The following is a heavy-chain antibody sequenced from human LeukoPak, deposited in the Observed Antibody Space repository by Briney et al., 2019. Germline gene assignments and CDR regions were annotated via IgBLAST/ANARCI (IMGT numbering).Heavy chain of an antibody. CDR1: GYSISSSYY. V-gene: IGHV4-61*01. Sequence: PSETLSLTCAVSGYSISSSYYWSWIRQPPGKGLEWIGYIYYSGSTNYNPSLKSRVTISVDTSKSQFSLKLSSVTAADTAVYYCAREVNGNWFDPWGQGTLVTVSS. J-gene: IGHJ5*02. CDR2: IYYSGST. D-gene: IGHD2-8*01. CDR3: AREVNGNWFDP.